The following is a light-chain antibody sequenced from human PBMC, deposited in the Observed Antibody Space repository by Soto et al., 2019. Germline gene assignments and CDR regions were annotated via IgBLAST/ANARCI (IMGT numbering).Light chain of an antibody. V-gene: IGLV1-40*01. J-gene: IGLJ1*01. CDR2: GNS. Sequence: QAVVTQPPSVSEAPGQRVTISCTGSSSNIGAGYDVHWYQQLPGTAPKLLIYGNSNRPSGVPDRFSGSKSGTSASLAITGLQAEDEADYYCQSYDSSLRGVFGTGTKLTVL. CDR3: QSYDSSLRGV. CDR1: SSNIGAGYD.